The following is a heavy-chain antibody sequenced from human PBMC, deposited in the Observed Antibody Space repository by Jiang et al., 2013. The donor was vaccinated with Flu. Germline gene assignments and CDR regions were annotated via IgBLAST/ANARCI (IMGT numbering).Heavy chain of an antibody. V-gene: IGHV3-30*18. D-gene: IGHD6-19*01. CDR2: ISYDGSNK. CDR3: AKDLVSSGSYGMDV. Sequence: MHWVRQAPGKGLEWVAVISYDGSNKSYADSVKGRFTISRDNSKNTLYLQMNSLRAEDSAVYYCAKDLVSSGSYGMDVWGQGTTVTVSS. J-gene: IGHJ6*02.